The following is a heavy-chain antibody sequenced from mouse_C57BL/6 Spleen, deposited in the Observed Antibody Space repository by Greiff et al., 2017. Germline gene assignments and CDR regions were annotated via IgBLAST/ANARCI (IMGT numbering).Heavy chain of an antibody. D-gene: IGHD1-1*02. CDR1: GYTFTSYW. Sequence: VQLQQPGAELVKPGASVKLSCKASGYTFTSYWLHWVKQRPGQGLEWIGMIHPNSGSTNYNEKFKSKATLTVDKSSSTAYMQLSSLTSEDAAVYYCARYGAWFAYWGQGTLVTVSA. CDR2: IHPNSGST. V-gene: IGHV1-64*01. J-gene: IGHJ3*01. CDR3: ARYGAWFAY.